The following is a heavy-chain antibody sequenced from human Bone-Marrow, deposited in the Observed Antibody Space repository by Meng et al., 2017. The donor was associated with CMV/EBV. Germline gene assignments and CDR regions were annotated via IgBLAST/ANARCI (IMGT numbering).Heavy chain of an antibody. CDR2: IRYDGSNK. CDR3: ARRDSSSYYYGMDV. D-gene: IGHD6-13*01. J-gene: IGHJ6*02. CDR1: GFTFSSYG. Sequence: GGSLRLSCAASGFTFSSYGMHWVRQAPGKGLEWVAFIRYDGSNKYYADSVKGRFTISADKSISTAYLQWSSLKASDTAMYYCARRDSSSYYYGMDVWGQGTTVTVSS. V-gene: IGHV3-30*02.